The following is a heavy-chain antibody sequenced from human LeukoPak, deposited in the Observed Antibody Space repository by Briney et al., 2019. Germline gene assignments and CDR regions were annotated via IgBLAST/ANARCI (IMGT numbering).Heavy chain of an antibody. D-gene: IGHD1-26*01. CDR3: ARGGGSQFDY. CDR2: IYSGGST. Sequence: GGSLRLSCAASGFTVSSNYMSRVRQAPGKGLEWVSVIYSGGSTYYADSVKGRFTISRDNSKNKIYLQMNSLRAEDTAVYDCARGGGSQFDYWGQGTLASVSS. CDR1: GFTVSSNY. V-gene: IGHV3-66*01. J-gene: IGHJ4*02.